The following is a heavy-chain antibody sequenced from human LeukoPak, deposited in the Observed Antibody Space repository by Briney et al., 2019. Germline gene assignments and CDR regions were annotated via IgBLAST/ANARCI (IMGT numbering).Heavy chain of an antibody. CDR3: ATVSSTWYMGRDY. J-gene: IGHJ4*02. V-gene: IGHV1-8*01. Sequence: ASVKVSCKASGYTFTSYDINWVRQATGQGLEWMGWMTPNTGNTGYAQKFQGRVTMTRNTSINTAYMELSSLRSEDTAVYYCATVSSTWYMGRDYWGQGTHVTVSS. D-gene: IGHD6-13*01. CDR1: GYTFTSYD. CDR2: MTPNTGNT.